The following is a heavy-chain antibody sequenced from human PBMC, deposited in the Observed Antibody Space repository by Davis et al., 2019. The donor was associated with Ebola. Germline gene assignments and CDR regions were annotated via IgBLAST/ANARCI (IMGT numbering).Heavy chain of an antibody. CDR3: ARETTVTTQDWYLDL. Sequence: PSETLSLTCTVSGGSISSGGYYWSWIRQHPGKGLEWIGYIYYSGSTYYNPSLKSRVTISVDTSKNQFSLKLSSVTAADTAVYYCARETTVTTQDWYLDLWGRGTLVTVSS. CDR2: IYYSGST. CDR1: GGSISSGGYY. J-gene: IGHJ2*01. D-gene: IGHD4-17*01. V-gene: IGHV4-31*03.